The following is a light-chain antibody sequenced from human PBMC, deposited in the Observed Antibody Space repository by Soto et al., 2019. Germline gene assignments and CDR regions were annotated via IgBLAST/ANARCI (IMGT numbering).Light chain of an antibody. V-gene: IGKV1-5*03. CDR3: QHYNSYSEA. J-gene: IGKJ1*01. CDR2: KAS. CDR1: QTISSW. Sequence: DIQMTQSPASLSSSVGCRFTITCVASQTISSWLAWYQQKPGKTPKLLIYKASTLKSGVPSRFSGSGSGTEFTLTISSLQPDDFATYYCQHYNSYSEAFGQGTKVDIK.